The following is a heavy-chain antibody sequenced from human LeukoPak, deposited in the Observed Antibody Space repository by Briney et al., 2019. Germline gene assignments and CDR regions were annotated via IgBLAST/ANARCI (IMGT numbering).Heavy chain of an antibody. V-gene: IGHV5-51*01. CDR2: NYPGGSDT. J-gene: IGHJ5*02. CDR1: GYSFTSYW. Sequence: NLGESLKISCKGSGYSFTSYWIGWVRQMPGKGLEWMGVNYPGGSDTRYSPSFQGQVTISADKSITTAYLQWSSLKASDTAMYYCARLYFDRFDPWGQGTLVTVSS. D-gene: IGHD3-9*01. CDR3: ARLYFDRFDP.